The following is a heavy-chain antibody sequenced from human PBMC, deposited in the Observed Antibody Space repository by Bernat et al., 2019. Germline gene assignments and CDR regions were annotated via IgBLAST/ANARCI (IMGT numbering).Heavy chain of an antibody. J-gene: IGHJ5*02. CDR2: ISLSSSHI. CDR1: GFTFSSYS. D-gene: IGHD4-4*01. CDR3: AGDPVDSLRRNWFEP. Sequence: EVQLVASGGGLVKPGGSLRLSCVGSGFTFSSYSMNWVRRAPGKGLEWISYISLSSSHIYYADSAEGRFTISRDNSKSSVYLEMNSLRAEDTAVYYWAGDPVDSLRRNWFEPWGQGTLVTVSS. V-gene: IGHV3-21*05.